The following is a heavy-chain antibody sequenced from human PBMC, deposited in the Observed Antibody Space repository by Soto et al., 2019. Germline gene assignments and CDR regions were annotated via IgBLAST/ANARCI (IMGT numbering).Heavy chain of an antibody. CDR2: IYYSGST. Sequence: SDTLSLTSTVSGGSVRSGRYYGSWIRQPPGKGLEWIGYIYYSGSTNYNPSLKSRVTTSVDTSKNQFSLKLSSVTAADTAVYYCAREVSAGPKYYFDYWGQGTLVTVSS. J-gene: IGHJ4*02. D-gene: IGHD1-1*01. V-gene: IGHV4-61*01. CDR3: AREVSAGPKYYFDY. CDR1: GGSVRSGRYY.